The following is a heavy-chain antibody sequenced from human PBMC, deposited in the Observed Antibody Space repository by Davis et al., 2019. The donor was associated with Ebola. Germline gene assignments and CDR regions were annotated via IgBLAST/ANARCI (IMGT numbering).Heavy chain of an antibody. J-gene: IGHJ4*02. CDR1: GFNFPEYV. CDR2: ISSDGQST. D-gene: IGHD3-3*01. V-gene: IGHV3-43*02. Sequence: GGSLRLSCTASGFNFPEYVMYWVRQVPGKGLEWVSLISSDGQSTDYAESLRGRFAVSRDNNKESLYLQMNSLTSEDSGLYYCAKDMWSGGGMYYFDSWGQGTLVTVSS. CDR3: AKDMWSGGGMYYFDS.